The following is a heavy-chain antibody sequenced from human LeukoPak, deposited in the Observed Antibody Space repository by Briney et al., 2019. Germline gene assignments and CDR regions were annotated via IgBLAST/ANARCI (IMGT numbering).Heavy chain of an antibody. J-gene: IGHJ4*02. CDR1: GGSFSGYY. V-gene: IGHV4-34*01. CDR3: ARDVKQWLVRYYFDY. CDR2: INHSGST. D-gene: IGHD6-19*01. Sequence: SETLSLTCAVYGGSFSGYYWSWIRQPPGKGLEWIGEINHSGSTNYNPSLKSRVTISVDTSKNQFSLKLSSVTAADTAVYYCARDVKQWLVRYYFDYWGQGTLVTVSS.